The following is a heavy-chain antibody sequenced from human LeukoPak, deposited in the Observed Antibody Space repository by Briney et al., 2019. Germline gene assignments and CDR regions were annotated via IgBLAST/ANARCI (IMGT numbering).Heavy chain of an antibody. CDR2: IYYSGST. D-gene: IGHD1-26*01. Sequence: PSQTLSLTCTVSGDSISSGSYYWSWIRQPPGKGLEWIGYIYYSGSTNYNPSLKSRVTISVDTSKNQFSLKLSSVTAADTAVYYCARAEEGATDNWFDPWGQGTLVTVSS. CDR1: GDSISSGSYY. J-gene: IGHJ5*02. V-gene: IGHV4-61*01. CDR3: ARAEEGATDNWFDP.